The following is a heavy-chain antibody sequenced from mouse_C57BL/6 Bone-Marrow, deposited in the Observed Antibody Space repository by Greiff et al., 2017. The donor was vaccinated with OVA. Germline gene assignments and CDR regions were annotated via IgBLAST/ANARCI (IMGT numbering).Heavy chain of an antibody. J-gene: IGHJ3*01. V-gene: IGHV1-81*01. CDR2: IYPRSGNT. Sequence: QVQLQQSGAELARPGASVKLSCKASGYTSTSYGISWVKQRTGQGLEWIGEIYPRSGNTYYNEKFKGKATLTADKSSSTAYMELRSLTSEDSAVYFCATRRAYWGQGTLVTVSA. CDR1: GYTSTSYG. CDR3: ATRRAY.